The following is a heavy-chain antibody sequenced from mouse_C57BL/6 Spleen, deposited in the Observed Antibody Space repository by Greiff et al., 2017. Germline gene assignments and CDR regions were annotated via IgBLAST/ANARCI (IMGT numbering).Heavy chain of an antibody. CDR3: ARSTHYYGSSFYWYFDV. Sequence: EVQLQQSGPELVKPGASVKIPCKASGYTFTDYNMDWVKQSHGKSLEWIGDINPNNGGTIYNQKFKGKATLTVDKSSSTAYMELRSLTSEDTAVYYCARSTHYYGSSFYWYFDVWGTGTTVTDSS. CDR1: GYTFTDYN. V-gene: IGHV1-18*01. CDR2: INPNNGGT. D-gene: IGHD1-1*01. J-gene: IGHJ1*03.